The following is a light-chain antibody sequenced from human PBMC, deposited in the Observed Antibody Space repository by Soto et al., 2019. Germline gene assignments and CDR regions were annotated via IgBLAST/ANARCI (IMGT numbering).Light chain of an antibody. CDR3: ASSTSDSLYV. CDR1: DSDVGGNKY. V-gene: IGLV2-14*01. CDR2: KVT. Sequence: QSALTQPASVSGSPGQSITISCTGTDSDVGGNKYVSWYQQYPGKVPKLLINKVTNRPSGVSYRFSGSKSGNTASLTISALLAEDEADYFCASSTSDSLYVFXTGTKVTVL. J-gene: IGLJ1*01.